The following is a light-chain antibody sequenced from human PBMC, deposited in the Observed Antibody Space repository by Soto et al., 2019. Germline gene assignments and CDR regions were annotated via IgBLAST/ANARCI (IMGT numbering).Light chain of an antibody. Sequence: QAGLTQSPSASVSPGQSVTISCAGTSSDIGGYNSFSWYQQHPGKAPKAMIYDVTKRPSGVPDRFSGSKSGNTASLTVSALQAEDEADYYCSSFTDGNNLVFGTGTKVTVL. CDR2: DVT. CDR1: SSDIGGYNS. CDR3: SSFTDGNNLV. J-gene: IGLJ1*01. V-gene: IGLV2-8*01.